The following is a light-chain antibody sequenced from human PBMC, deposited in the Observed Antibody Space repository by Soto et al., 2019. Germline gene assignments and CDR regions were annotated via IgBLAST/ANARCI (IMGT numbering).Light chain of an antibody. J-gene: IGLJ2*01. CDR3: QTWGTDVV. CDR2: VNSDGSH. Sequence: QTVVTQSPSASASLGASVKLTCTLISGHNTYAIAWHQQQPEKGPRYLMKVNSDGSHIKGDGTPDRFSGSSSGAERYLTISSLQSGDEADYYCQTWGTDVVFGGGTKLTVL. CDR1: SGHNTYA. V-gene: IGLV4-69*01.